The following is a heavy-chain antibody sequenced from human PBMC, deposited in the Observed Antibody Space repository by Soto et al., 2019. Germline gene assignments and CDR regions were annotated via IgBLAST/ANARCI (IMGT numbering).Heavy chain of an antibody. CDR2: INPNSGGT. J-gene: IGHJ5*02. Sequence: RASVKVSCKASGYTFTGYYMHWVRQAPGQGLEWMGWINPNSGGTNYAQKFQGWVTMTRDTSISTAYMELSRLRSDDTAVYCCARTVATNWFDPWGLATLVTVSS. D-gene: IGHD5-12*01. V-gene: IGHV1-2*04. CDR1: GYTFTGYY. CDR3: ARTVATNWFDP.